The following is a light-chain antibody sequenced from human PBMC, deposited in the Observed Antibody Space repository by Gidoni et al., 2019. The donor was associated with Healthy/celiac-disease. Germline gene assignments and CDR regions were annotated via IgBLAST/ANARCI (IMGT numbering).Light chain of an antibody. CDR2: DAS. CDR3: QQYDNLSLT. V-gene: IGKV1-33*01. Sequence: DIQMTQSPSSLPASVGDRVTITCQASQDISNYLNWYQQKPGKAPKLLIYDASNLETGVPSRFCGSGSGTDFTFTISSLQPEDIATYYCQQYDNLSLTFGGGTKVEIK. J-gene: IGKJ4*01. CDR1: QDISNY.